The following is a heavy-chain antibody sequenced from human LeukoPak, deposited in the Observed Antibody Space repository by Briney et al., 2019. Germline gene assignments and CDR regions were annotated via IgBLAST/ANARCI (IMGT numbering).Heavy chain of an antibody. Sequence: SETLSLTCTVSGGSISSSNYYWGWIRQPPGKGLEWIGSIYYSGSTYYTPSLKSRVTTSVDTSKNQFSLKLSSVTAADSAVYYCATSGSYRIYFFDYWGQGTLVTVSS. CDR3: ATSGSYRIYFFDY. CDR2: IYYSGST. V-gene: IGHV4-39*07. J-gene: IGHJ4*02. CDR1: GGSISSSNYY. D-gene: IGHD1-26*01.